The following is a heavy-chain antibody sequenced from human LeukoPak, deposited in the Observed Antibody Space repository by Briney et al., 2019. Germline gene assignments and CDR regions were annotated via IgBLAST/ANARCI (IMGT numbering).Heavy chain of an antibody. D-gene: IGHD6-25*01. CDR3: AKEPNPYSSGWYFQD. J-gene: IGHJ1*01. V-gene: IGHV3-30*18. CDR2: VSHDGSTT. Sequence: GGSLRLSCAASGFTFTNYGMQWVRQAPGKGLEWVAVVSHDGSTTFHADSVKGRFTISRDNSKNTLDLQMDSLRPEDTAVYYCAKEPNPYSSGWYFQDWGQGTLVTVSS. CDR1: GFTFTNYG.